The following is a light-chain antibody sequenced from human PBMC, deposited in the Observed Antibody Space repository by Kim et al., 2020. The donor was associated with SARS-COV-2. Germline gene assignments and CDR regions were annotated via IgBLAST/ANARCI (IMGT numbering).Light chain of an antibody. CDR3: QQSYSTPRT. CDR1: QSISSY. J-gene: IGKJ1*01. V-gene: IGKV1-39*01. Sequence: ASVGDRVTITCRASQSISSYLNWYQQKPGKAPKLLIYAASSLQSGVPSRFSGSGSGTDFTLTISSLQPDDFATYYCQQSYSTPRTFGQGTKVDIK. CDR2: AAS.